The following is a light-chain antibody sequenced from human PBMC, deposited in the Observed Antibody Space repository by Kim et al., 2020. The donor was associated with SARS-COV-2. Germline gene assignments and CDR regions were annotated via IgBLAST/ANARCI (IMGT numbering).Light chain of an antibody. CDR1: SGNIASTS. Sequence: GKTVTVSCTHSSGNIASTSVQWYQQRQRSSPTIVVYYDNRRPSGVPDRLSSALGSSTNSASLTFARQKTEDEAYYCYQSHDDSPWVFGGGTQLTVL. CDR3: QSHDDSPWV. V-gene: IGLV6-57*01. J-gene: IGLJ3*02. CDR2: YDN.